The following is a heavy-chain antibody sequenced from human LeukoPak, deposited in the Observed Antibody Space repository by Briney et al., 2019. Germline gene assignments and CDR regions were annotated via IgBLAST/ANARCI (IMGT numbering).Heavy chain of an antibody. CDR2: IYSGGST. V-gene: IGHV3-53*01. J-gene: IGHJ4*02. CDR1: GFTVGSNY. Sequence: GGSLRLSCAASGFTVGSNYMSWVRQAPGKGLEWVSVIYSGGSTYYADSVKGRFTISRDNSKNTLYLQMNSLRAEDTAVYYRARGEMATMADYWGQGTLVTVSS. CDR3: ARGEMATMADY. D-gene: IGHD5-24*01.